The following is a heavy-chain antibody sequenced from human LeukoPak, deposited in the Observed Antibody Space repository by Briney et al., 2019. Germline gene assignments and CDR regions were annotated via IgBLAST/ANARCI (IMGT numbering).Heavy chain of an antibody. J-gene: IGHJ4*02. V-gene: IGHV4-34*01. CDR3: ASPVGHPPDY. D-gene: IGHD1-26*01. CDR2: INHSGST. Sequence: PSETLSLTCAVYGGSFSGYYWSWIRQPTGKGLEWIGEINHSGSTNYNPSLKSRVTISVDTSKNQFSLKLSSVTAADTAVYYCASPVGHPPDYWGQGTLVTVSS. CDR1: GGSFSGYY.